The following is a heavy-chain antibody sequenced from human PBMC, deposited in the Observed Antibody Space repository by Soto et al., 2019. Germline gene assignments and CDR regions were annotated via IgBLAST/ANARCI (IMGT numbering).Heavy chain of an antibody. J-gene: IGHJ5*02. D-gene: IGHD3-22*01. CDR1: GGSISSGDYY. Sequence: SETLSLTCTVSGGSISSGDYYWSWIRQPPGKGLEWIGYIYYSGSTYYNPSLKSRVTISVDTSKNQFSLKLSSVTAADTAVYYCARVPGYYDSSSIDPWGQGTLVTVSS. V-gene: IGHV4-30-4*01. CDR2: IYYSGST. CDR3: ARVPGYYDSSSIDP.